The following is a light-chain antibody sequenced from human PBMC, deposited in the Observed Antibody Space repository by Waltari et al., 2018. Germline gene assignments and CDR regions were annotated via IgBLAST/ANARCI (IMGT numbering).Light chain of an antibody. V-gene: IGKV1-12*01. J-gene: IGKJ4*01. Sequence: DIQLTQSPSSASASIGDSVPITCRATQGISSWLAWYQQKPGKAPKLLIYPASNLQDGGASRSSGSGSCADFSITINSLQAEESSTYFYRQADNLPLTFGGGTKVEIK. CDR2: PAS. CDR1: QGISSW. CDR3: RQADNLPLT.